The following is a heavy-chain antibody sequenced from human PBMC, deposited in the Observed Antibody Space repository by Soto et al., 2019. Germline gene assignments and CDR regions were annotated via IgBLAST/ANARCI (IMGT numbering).Heavy chain of an antibody. CDR2: IYNSGST. V-gene: IGHV4-59*08. D-gene: IGHD2-15*01. Sequence: SETLSLTCTVSGGSISSYYWSWIRQPPGKGLEWIGYIYNSGSTNYNPSLKSRVTISVDTSKNQFSLKLSSVTAADTAVYYCARHGSDRVHYYYGMDVWXQGTTVTVSS. J-gene: IGHJ6*02. CDR3: ARHGSDRVHYYYGMDV. CDR1: GGSISSYY.